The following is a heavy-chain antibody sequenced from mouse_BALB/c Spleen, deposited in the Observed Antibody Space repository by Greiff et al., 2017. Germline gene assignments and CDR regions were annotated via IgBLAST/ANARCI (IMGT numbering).Heavy chain of an antibody. Sequence: VMLVESGGGLVQPGGSRKLSCAASGFTFSSFGMHWVRQAPEKGLEWVAYISSGSSTIYYADTVKGRFTISRDNPKNTLFLQMTSLRSEDTAMYYCARSYGNYLYAMDYWGQGTSVTVSS. CDR2: ISSGSSTI. CDR1: GFTFSSFG. CDR3: ARSYGNYLYAMDY. D-gene: IGHD2-1*01. J-gene: IGHJ4*01. V-gene: IGHV5-17*02.